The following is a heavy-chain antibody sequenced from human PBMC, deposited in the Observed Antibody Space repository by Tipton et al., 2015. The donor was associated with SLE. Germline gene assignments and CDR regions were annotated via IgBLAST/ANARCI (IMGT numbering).Heavy chain of an antibody. D-gene: IGHD2-2*01. J-gene: IGHJ4*02. CDR3: VVCSPSSCAYFDY. CDR2: VFDTGYT. V-gene: IGHV4-39*07. CDR1: GGPIRNSPYY. Sequence: TLSLTCHVAGGPIRNSPYYWAWIRQTRGKRLEWIGSVFDTGYTAYNPSLESRVTLSADASKAQFSLKLTSVTAADTAVYYCVVCSPSSCAYFDYWGQGRLVTVSS.